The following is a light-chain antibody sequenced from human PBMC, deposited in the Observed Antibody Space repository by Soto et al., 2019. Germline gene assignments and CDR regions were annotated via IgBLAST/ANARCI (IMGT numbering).Light chain of an antibody. Sequence: DIQMTQSPSSLSASVGDRVTITCRASQNINNYLNWYQQRVGKAPKLLIYGTSSLQIGVPSRFSGSGSGTDFTLTINTLQPEDSATYYCHQTFSTPQTFGQGTKVDIK. CDR3: HQTFSTPQT. V-gene: IGKV1-39*01. CDR2: GTS. J-gene: IGKJ1*01. CDR1: QNINNY.